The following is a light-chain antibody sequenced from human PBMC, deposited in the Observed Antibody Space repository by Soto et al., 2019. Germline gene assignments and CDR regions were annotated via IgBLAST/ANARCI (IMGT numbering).Light chain of an antibody. Sequence: QSVLTQPASVSGSPGQSITISCTGTSSDVGGYNYVSWHQQHPGKAPKLMIYEVSNRPSGVSNRFSGSKSVNTATLTISGLQAEDEADYYCSSYTSSSTRVFGTGTKVTVL. J-gene: IGLJ1*01. CDR3: SSYTSSSTRV. CDR2: EVS. V-gene: IGLV2-14*01. CDR1: SSDVGGYNY.